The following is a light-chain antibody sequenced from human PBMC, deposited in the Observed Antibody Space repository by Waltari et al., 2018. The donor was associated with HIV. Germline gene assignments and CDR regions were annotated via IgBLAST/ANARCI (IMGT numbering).Light chain of an antibody. CDR3: SSYTNSSTPVV. CDR1: SSDVGGYNY. CDR2: EVS. V-gene: IGLV2-14*01. J-gene: IGLJ2*01. Sequence: QSALAQPASVSGSPGQSITISCTGTSSDVGGYNYVSWYQHHPGKVPKLIVYEVSNRPSGVSNRFSGSKSGNTASLTISGLQAEDEADYYRSSYTNSSTPVVFGGGTKLTVL.